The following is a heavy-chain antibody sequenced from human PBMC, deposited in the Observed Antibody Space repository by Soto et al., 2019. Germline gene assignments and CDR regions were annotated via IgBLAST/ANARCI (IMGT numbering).Heavy chain of an antibody. CDR3: ARGPGGYSFVTPRELDY. CDR1: GGSISSGGYY. CDR2: IYYSGST. J-gene: IGHJ4*02. Sequence: QVQLQESGPGLVKPSQTLSLTCTVSGGSISSGGYYWNWIRQLPGQGLEWIGYIYYSGSTYYSPSLKSRVTISVDTSKNHFSLNVSSVTAADTAVYFCARGPGGYSFVTPRELDYWGQGTLATVSS. D-gene: IGHD5-18*01. V-gene: IGHV4-31*03.